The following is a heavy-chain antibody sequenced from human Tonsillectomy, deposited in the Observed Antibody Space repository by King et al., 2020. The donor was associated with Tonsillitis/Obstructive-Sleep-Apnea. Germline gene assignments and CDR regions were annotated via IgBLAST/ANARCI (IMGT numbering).Heavy chain of an antibody. CDR1: GGSISSGGYY. J-gene: IGHJ6*02. CDR2: IYYSGST. D-gene: IGHD2-8*01. Sequence: QLQESGPGLVKPSQTLSLTCTVSGGSISSGGYYWSWIRQHPGKGLEWIGYIYYSGSTYYNPSLKSRVTISVDTSKNQFSLKLSSVTAADTAVYYCAGVSRHCSNGGVPLVLYYYYYYGMDVWGQGTTVTVSS. CDR3: AGVSRHCSNGGVPLVLYYYYYYGMDV. V-gene: IGHV4-31*03.